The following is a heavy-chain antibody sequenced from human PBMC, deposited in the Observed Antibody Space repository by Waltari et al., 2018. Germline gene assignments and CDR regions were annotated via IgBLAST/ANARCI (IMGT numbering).Heavy chain of an antibody. V-gene: IGHV4-39*01. J-gene: IGHJ4*02. CDR1: GGPLSSTSYY. Sequence: QLQLQESGPGLVKPSETLSLTCSVSGGPLSSTSYYWGWIRQPPGKGLEWIGSFSYNANTYYNPSLKSRITISVDTSKNQFSMQLRSVTAADTAMYYCARPGRVGGGSLMGLDYWGQGTLVTVSS. D-gene: IGHD2-15*01. CDR3: ARPGRVGGGSLMGLDY. CDR2: FSYNANT.